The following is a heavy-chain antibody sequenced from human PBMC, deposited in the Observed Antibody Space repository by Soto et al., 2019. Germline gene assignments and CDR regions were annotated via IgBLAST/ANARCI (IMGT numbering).Heavy chain of an antibody. D-gene: IGHD2-2*01. CDR1: GGSISSYY. V-gene: IGHV4-4*07. CDR2: IYTSGST. Sequence: QVQLQESGPGLVKPSETLSLTCTVSGGSISSYYWSWIRQPAGKGLEWIGRIYTSGSTNYNPSLKSRVTMSVDTSKNQFSLKLSSATAADTAVYYCARDLVVPAAPGAFDIWGQGTMVTVSS. J-gene: IGHJ3*02. CDR3: ARDLVVPAAPGAFDI.